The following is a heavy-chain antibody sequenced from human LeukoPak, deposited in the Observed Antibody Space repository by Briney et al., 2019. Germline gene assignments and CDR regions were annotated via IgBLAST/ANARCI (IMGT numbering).Heavy chain of an antibody. J-gene: IGHJ6*02. D-gene: IGHD3-9*01. V-gene: IGHV1-3*01. CDR1: GYIFTNYG. CDR3: ARDGYDILTGYYTYYYYYGMDV. Sequence: ASVKVSCKASGYIFTNYGINWVRQAPGQGLEWMGWINAGNGNTKYSQKLQGRVTITRDTSASTAYMELSSLRSEDTAVYYCARDGYDILTGYYTYYYYYGMDVWGQGTTVTVSS. CDR2: INAGNGNT.